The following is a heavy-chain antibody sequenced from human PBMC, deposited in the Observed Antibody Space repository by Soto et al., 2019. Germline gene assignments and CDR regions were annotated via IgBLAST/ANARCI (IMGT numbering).Heavy chain of an antibody. CDR1: GGSFSGYY. V-gene: IGHV4-34*01. Sequence: QVQLQQWGTKLSKPSETLSLTCAVYGGSFSGYYWSWIRQPPGKGLEWIGEIDHSGGTNYNPSLKSRVTLSVDTSNSQFSLKLRSVTAADTARYYCARGRLGGAANWGQGTLVIVSS. CDR3: ARGRLGGAAN. J-gene: IGHJ4*02. D-gene: IGHD3-16*01. CDR2: IDHSGGT.